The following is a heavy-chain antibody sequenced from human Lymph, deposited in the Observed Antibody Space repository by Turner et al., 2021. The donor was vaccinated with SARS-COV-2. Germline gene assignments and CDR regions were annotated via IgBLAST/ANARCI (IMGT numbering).Heavy chain of an antibody. D-gene: IGHD5-18*01. CDR3: ARDLDTAGGMDV. V-gene: IGHV3-53*04. J-gene: IGHJ6*02. CDR1: GITVSRNY. CDR2: IYSGGSS. Sequence: VRLVEPGEALFKPGGPLELSCAASGITVSRNYMSWVRQAPGKGLEWVSVIYSGGSSYYADSVKGRFTISRHNSKNTLYLQMNSLRAEDTAVYYCARDLDTAGGMDVWGQGTTVTVSS.